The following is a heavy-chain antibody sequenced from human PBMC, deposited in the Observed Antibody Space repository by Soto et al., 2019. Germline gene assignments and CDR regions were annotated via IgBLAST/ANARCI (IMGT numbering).Heavy chain of an antibody. V-gene: IGHV4-39*01. D-gene: IGHD2-15*01. J-gene: IGHJ4*02. CDR1: GGSVISSGNY. CDR2: IYYSGST. Sequence: SETLSVTCTVSGGSVISSGNYWVWIRQPPGKGLEWIGSIYYSGSTYYNPSLKSRVTTSVDTSKNQFSLKLSSVTAADTAVYYCARHYAVVLYHFDYWGLGTLVTVSS. CDR3: ARHYAVVLYHFDY.